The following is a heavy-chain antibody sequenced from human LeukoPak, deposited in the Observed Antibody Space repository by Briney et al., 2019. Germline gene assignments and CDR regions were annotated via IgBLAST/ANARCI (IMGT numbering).Heavy chain of an antibody. CDR1: GYTFTSYD. CDR3: ARLVGGVDFMITFGGVIGFFDY. V-gene: IGHV1-8*01. D-gene: IGHD3-16*02. CDR2: MNPNSGNT. J-gene: IGHJ4*02. Sequence: ASVKASCKASGYTFTSYDINWVRQATGQGLEWMGWMNPNSGNTGYAQKFQVRVTMTRNTSISTAYMELSSLRSEDTAVYYCARLVGGVDFMITFGGVIGFFDYWGQGTLVTVSS.